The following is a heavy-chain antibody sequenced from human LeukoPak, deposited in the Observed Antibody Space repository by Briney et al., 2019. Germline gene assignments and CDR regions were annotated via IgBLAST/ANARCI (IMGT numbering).Heavy chain of an antibody. CDR3: ASQGVDFYDSSRNAFDI. CDR1: GGTFSSYA. Sequence: SVKVSCKPSGGTFSSYAISWVRQAPGQGLEWMGRIIPIFGIANYAQKLQGRVTITADKSTSTAYMELSSLRSEDTAVYYCASQGVDFYDSSRNAFDIWGQGTMVTVSS. J-gene: IGHJ3*02. CDR2: IIPIFGIA. D-gene: IGHD3-22*01. V-gene: IGHV1-69*04.